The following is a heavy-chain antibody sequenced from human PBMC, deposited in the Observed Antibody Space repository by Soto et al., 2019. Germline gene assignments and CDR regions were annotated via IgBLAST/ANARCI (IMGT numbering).Heavy chain of an antibody. CDR3: ARERRGYSYGPIDY. CDR2: ISGSGGST. Sequence: PGGSLRLSCAASGFTFNNYAMNWVRQAPGKGLEWVATISGSGGSTYYADSVKGRFTISRDNSKNTLYLQMNSLRAEDTAVYYCARERRGYSYGPIDYWGQGTLVTVSS. CDR1: GFTFNNYA. D-gene: IGHD5-18*01. J-gene: IGHJ4*02. V-gene: IGHV3-23*01.